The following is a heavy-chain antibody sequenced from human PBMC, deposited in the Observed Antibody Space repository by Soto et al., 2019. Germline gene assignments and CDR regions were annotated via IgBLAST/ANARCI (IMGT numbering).Heavy chain of an antibody. J-gene: IGHJ4*02. CDR2: INSDGSST. D-gene: IGHD2-21*01. CDR1: GFTFSSYW. V-gene: IGHV3-74*01. Sequence: EVQLVESGGGLVQPGGSLRLSCAASGFTFSSYWMHWVRQAPGKGLVWVSRINSDGSSTSYADAVKGRCTISRDNAKNTLYLQMNSLRAEDTAVYYCARGNCGGDCLSYWGQGTLVTVSS. CDR3: ARGNCGGDCLSY.